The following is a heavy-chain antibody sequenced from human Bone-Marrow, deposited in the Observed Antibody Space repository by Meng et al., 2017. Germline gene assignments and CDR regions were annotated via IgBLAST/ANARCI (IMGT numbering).Heavy chain of an antibody. CDR3: ARGSNWFDP. J-gene: IGHJ5*02. CDR2: MDPNSGNT. V-gene: IGHV1-8*01. CDR1: GYTFNSYD. Sequence: QVQRVKSGAEAKKPGASVKVSCKASGYTFNSYDINWVRQATGQGLEWMGWMDPNSGNTGYAQKFQGRVTLTRNASISTAYMELSSLRSDGTAVYYCARGSNWFDPWGQGTLVTVSS.